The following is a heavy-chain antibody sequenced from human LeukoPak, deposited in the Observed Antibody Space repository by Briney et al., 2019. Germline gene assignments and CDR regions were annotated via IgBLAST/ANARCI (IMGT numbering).Heavy chain of an antibody. J-gene: IGHJ6*04. Sequence: SETLSLTCAVYGGSFCGYYWSWIRQPPGKGLEWIGEINHSGSTNYNPSLKSRVTISVDTSKNQFSLKLSSVTAADTAVYYCARGRGYCSSTSCYYYYYGMDVWGKGTTVTVSS. CDR1: GGSFCGYY. CDR2: INHSGST. V-gene: IGHV4-34*01. D-gene: IGHD2-2*01. CDR3: ARGRGYCSSTSCYYYYYGMDV.